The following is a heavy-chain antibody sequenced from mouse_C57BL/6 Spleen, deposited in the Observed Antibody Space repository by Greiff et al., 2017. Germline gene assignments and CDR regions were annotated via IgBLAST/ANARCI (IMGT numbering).Heavy chain of an antibody. CDR1: GYTFTSYW. CDR3: ARIDYYGSSHYAMDY. Sequence: QVQLQQPGAELVRPGSSVKLSCKASGYTFTSYWMHWVKQRPIQGLEWIGNIDPSDSETHYNQKFKDKATLTVDKSSSTAYMQLSSLTSEDSAVYYCARIDYYGSSHYAMDYWGQGTSVTVSS. D-gene: IGHD1-1*01. CDR2: IDPSDSET. J-gene: IGHJ4*01. V-gene: IGHV1-52*01.